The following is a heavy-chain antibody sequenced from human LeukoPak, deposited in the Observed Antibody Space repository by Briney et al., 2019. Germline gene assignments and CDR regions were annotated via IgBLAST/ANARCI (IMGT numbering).Heavy chain of an antibody. CDR3: ARFPASYDSSGYYQDGGAFDI. J-gene: IGHJ3*02. CDR2: IKQDGSEK. V-gene: IGHV3-7*01. CDR1: GFTFSSYW. D-gene: IGHD3-22*01. Sequence: GGSLRLSCAASGFTFSSYWMSWVRQAPGKGLEWVVNIKQDGSEKYYVDSVKGRFTISRDNAKNSLYLQMNSLRAEDTAVYYCARFPASYDSSGYYQDGGAFDIWGQGTMVTVSS.